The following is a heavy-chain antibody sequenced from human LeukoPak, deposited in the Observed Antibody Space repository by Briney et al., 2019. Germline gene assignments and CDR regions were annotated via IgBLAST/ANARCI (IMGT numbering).Heavy chain of an antibody. Sequence: ASVKVSCKASGFTLPYHLHWVRQAPSPGLQWLGWIKPQGGDTDYAQKWQGRVTMARDRSINTVYMELSSLRSDDTAVYYCARADSVPAGDYHYWYMDVWGKGTTVTVSS. CDR1: GFTLPYH. J-gene: IGHJ6*03. CDR3: ARADSVPAGDYHYWYMDV. V-gene: IGHV1-2*02. D-gene: IGHD2-2*01. CDR2: IKPQGGDT.